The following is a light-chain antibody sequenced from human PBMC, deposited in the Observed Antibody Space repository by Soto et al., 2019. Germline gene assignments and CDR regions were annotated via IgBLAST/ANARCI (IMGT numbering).Light chain of an antibody. V-gene: IGKV1-39*01. CDR3: QQSHGIPYT. CDR2: AAS. Sequence: DIQMTQSPSSLPASVGDRVTITCRASQTISTYLNWYQQNPGKAPKLLIYAASTLQSGVPSRFSGSGSGTDFTLTISSLQPEDFATYYCQQSHGIPYTFGQGTKLEIK. J-gene: IGKJ2*01. CDR1: QTISTY.